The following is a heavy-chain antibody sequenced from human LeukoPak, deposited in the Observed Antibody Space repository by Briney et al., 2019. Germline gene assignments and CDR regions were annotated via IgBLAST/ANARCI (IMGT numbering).Heavy chain of an antibody. V-gene: IGHV4-30-2*01. Sequence: PSETLSLTCTVSGGSISRTGYSWSWIRQPPGQGLEWLAYTYHSGSTYYNPSLKSRLTISLDRSRNQFPLKLSSVTAADSAVYYCARGVDTASGDGFDIWGQGTMVTVSS. J-gene: IGHJ3*02. CDR3: ARGVDTASGDGFDI. CDR2: TYHSGST. CDR1: GGSISRTGYS. D-gene: IGHD5-18*01.